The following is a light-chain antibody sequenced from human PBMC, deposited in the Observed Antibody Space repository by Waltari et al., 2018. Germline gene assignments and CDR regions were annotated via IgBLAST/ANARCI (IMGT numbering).Light chain of an antibody. CDR2: AVT. V-gene: IGLV2-11*01. CDR1: RSDVGGYNY. CDR3: CSYAGSITFWV. J-gene: IGLJ3*02. Sequence: QSALTQPRSVSGSPGQSVTISCTGTRSDVGGYNYVSWYQHHPGKAPKLIIYAVTKRPSGVPDRFSASKSDNTASLTISGLQAEDEADYYCCSYAGSITFWVFGGGTKLTVL.